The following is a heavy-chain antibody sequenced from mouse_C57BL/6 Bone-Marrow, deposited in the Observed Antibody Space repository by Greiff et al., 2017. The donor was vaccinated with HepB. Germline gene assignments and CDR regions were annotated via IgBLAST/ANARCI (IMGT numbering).Heavy chain of an antibody. Sequence: QVQLKQSGPELVKPGASVKISCKASGYAFSSSWMNWVKQRPGKGLEWIGRIYPGDGDTNYNGKFKGKATLTADKSSSTAYMQLSSLTSEDSAVYFCARGEIYYYGIAYWGQGTLVTVSA. J-gene: IGHJ3*01. CDR3: ARGEIYYYGIAY. CDR2: IYPGDGDT. D-gene: IGHD1-1*01. CDR1: GYAFSSSW. V-gene: IGHV1-82*01.